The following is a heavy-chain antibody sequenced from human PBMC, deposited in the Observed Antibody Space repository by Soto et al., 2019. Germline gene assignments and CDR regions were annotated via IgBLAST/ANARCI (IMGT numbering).Heavy chain of an antibody. Sequence: GGAPRLFCAASGFTFSNDGVNWVRHAPGTGLEWVSSIASSSTFIYYADSAKGRFTISRDNAKNSLYLQMNSLRAEDTAVYYCSRMSIVGRRDYYYGLDVWGQVSTV. J-gene: IGHJ6*02. D-gene: IGHD6-6*01. CDR2: IASSSTFI. CDR1: GFTFSNDG. CDR3: SRMSIVGRRDYYYGLDV. V-gene: IGHV3-21*01.